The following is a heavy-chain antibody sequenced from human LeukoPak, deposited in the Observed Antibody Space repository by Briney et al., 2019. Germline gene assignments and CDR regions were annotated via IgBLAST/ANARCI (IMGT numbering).Heavy chain of an antibody. J-gene: IGHJ5*02. CDR1: GYTFANFV. CDR2: INAGNGDT. D-gene: IGHD6-6*01. Sequence: ASVKVSCKASGYTFANFVMHWVRQAPGQRLEWMGWINAGNGDTKYSQKFQGRVTITRDTSASTAYMELSGLRSEDTAVYYCARAYSSSYNCFDPWGQGTLVTVSS. V-gene: IGHV1-3*01. CDR3: ARAYSSSYNCFDP.